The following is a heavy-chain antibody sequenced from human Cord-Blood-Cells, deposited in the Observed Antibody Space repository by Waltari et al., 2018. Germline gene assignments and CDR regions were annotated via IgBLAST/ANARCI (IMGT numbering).Heavy chain of an antibody. Sequence: QVQLQQWGAGLLKPSETLSLTCAVYGGSFSGYYWSWIPQPPGKGLEWIGEINHSGSTNYNPSLKSRVTISVDTSKNQFSLKLSSVTAADTAVYYCARGLYYYGSGSYNYWGQGTLVTVSS. CDR1: GGSFSGYY. CDR2: INHSGST. D-gene: IGHD3-10*01. CDR3: ARGLYYYGSGSYNY. V-gene: IGHV4-34*01. J-gene: IGHJ4*02.